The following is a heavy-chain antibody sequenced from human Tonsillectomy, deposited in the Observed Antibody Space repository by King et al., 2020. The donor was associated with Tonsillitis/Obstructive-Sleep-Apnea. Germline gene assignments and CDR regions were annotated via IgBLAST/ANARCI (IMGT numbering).Heavy chain of an antibody. V-gene: IGHV4-39*01. CDR2: IHYNGAT. CDR1: GGSITSGINY. CDR3: VRPSLGIPPRIWFEN. J-gene: IGHJ4*02. D-gene: IGHD1-1*01. Sequence: LQLQESGPGLVNPSETLSLTCTVSGGSITSGINYWGWIRQPPGKGLQWIGNIHYNGATYYNPSLESRVTLSVDTSKNQFSLNLRSVVATDTAVYYCVRPSLGIPPRIWFENWGQGTLVTVSS.